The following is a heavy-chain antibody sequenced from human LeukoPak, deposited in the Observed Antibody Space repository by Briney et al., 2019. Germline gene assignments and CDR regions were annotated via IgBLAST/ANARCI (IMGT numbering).Heavy chain of an antibody. J-gene: IGHJ4*02. CDR3: AKDLLRIYRRTFDS. V-gene: IGHV3-23*01. CDR1: GFAFGSES. Sequence: GGSLRLSCAVSGFAFGSESMSWVRQSPARGLEWVASISPGGGTTYYADAVKGLFTISRDNSKNTLYLQMTNLRAEETAYYCWAKDLLRIYRRTFDSWGQGALVIVSS. CDR2: ISPGGGTT. D-gene: IGHD3-16*02.